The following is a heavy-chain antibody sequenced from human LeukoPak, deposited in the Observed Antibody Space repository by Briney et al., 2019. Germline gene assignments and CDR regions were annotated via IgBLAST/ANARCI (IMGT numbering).Heavy chain of an antibody. V-gene: IGHV5-51*01. D-gene: IGHD1-26*01. CDR1: GYSFTTYW. Sequence: GESLKISCKGSGYSFTTYWIVWVRQMPGKGLEWMGIIYPGDSDTGYSPSFQGQVTISADKSINTAYLQWSSLKASDTAMYYCARRGKVGTTGYYYMDVWGKGTTVTVSS. CDR3: ARRGKVGTTGYYYMDV. J-gene: IGHJ6*03. CDR2: IYPGDSDT.